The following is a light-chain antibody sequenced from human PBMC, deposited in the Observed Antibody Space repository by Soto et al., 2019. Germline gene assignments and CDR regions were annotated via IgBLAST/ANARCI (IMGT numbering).Light chain of an antibody. CDR3: AAWDDSLNGPV. J-gene: IGLJ2*01. CDR2: TND. CDR1: SSNIGSNA. Sequence: QLVLTQPPSASAAPGQRVTISCSGSSSNIGSNAVNWYQQFPETAPKLLLFTNDRRPSGVPDRVSGSKSGTSASLAISGLQSGDEADYYCAAWDDSLNGPVFGGGTQLTVL. V-gene: IGLV1-44*01.